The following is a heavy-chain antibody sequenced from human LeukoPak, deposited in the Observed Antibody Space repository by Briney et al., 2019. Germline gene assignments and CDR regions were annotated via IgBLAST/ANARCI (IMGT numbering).Heavy chain of an antibody. D-gene: IGHD1-1*01. CDR3: AKVEGYYYMDV. V-gene: IGHV3-53*01. CDR1: GFTVSSNS. Sequence: PGGSLRLSCTVSGFTVSSNSMSWVRQAPGKGLEWVSFIYSDNTHYSDSVKGRFTISRDNSKNTLYLQMNSLRAEDTAVYYCAKVEGYYYMDVWGKGTTVTVSS. CDR2: IYSDNT. J-gene: IGHJ6*03.